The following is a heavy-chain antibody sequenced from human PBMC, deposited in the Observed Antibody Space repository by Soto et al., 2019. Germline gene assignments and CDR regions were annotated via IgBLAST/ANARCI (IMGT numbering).Heavy chain of an antibody. CDR3: AKKALLAYYLYAAMDV. J-gene: IGHJ6*03. D-gene: IGHD1-26*01. V-gene: IGHV3-30*18. CDR2: ISYDGSHK. CDR1: GFTFSSYG. Sequence: QVQLVESGGGVVQPGSSLRRSCATSGFTFSSYGMRWVRQAPGKGLERVAVISYDGSHKYYAASVKGRFTISRDKSNTTPYMLMHRLSAQDTALYFCAKKALLAYYLYAAMDVWCTGNTVSVSS.